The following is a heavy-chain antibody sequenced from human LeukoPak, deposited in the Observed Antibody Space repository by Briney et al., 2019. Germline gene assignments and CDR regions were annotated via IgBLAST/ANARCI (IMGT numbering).Heavy chain of an antibody. CDR2: INWNGGST. D-gene: IGHD2-15*01. V-gene: IGHV3-20*04. CDR3: ARSVLSRSTPDY. CDR1: GFTFDDYG. Sequence: PGGSLRLSCAASGFTFDDYGMSWVRQAPGKGLEWVSGINWNGGSTGYADSVKGRFTISRDNSKNTLYLQVNSLRAEDTAVYYCARSVLSRSTPDYWGQGTLVTVSS. J-gene: IGHJ4*02.